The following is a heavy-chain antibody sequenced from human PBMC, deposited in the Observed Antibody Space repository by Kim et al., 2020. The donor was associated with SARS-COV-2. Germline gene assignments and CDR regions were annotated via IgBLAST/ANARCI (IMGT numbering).Heavy chain of an antibody. CDR1: GGTFSSYT. D-gene: IGHD6-19*01. V-gene: IGHV1-69*04. CDR3: ARDQLVAAVAGTTGGIWYFDL. Sequence: SVKVSCKASGGTFSSYTISWVRQAPGQGLEWMGRIIPILGIANYAQKFQGRVTITADKSTSTAYMELSSLRSEDTAVYYCARDQLVAAVAGTTGGIWYFDLWGRGTLVTVSS. CDR2: IIPILGIA. J-gene: IGHJ2*01.